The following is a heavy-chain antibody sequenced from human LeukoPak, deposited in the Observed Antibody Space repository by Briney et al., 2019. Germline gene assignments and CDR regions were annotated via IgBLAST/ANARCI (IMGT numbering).Heavy chain of an antibody. D-gene: IGHD6-6*01. Sequence: GGSLRLSCAASGFTFSSYAMHWVRQAPGKGLEWVAVISYDGSNKYYADSVKGRFTISRDNSKNTLYLQMNSLRAEDTAVYYCAKSLQLGPYYFDYWGQGTLVTVSS. CDR3: AKSLQLGPYYFDY. J-gene: IGHJ4*02. CDR1: GFTFSSYA. CDR2: ISYDGSNK. V-gene: IGHV3-30-3*02.